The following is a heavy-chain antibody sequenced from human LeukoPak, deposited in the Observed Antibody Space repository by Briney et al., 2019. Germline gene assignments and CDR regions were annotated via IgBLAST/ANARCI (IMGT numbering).Heavy chain of an antibody. D-gene: IGHD3-10*01. CDR2: IYYSGST. CDR1: GGSISSYY. CDR3: ARVWVRGAYYYFDY. V-gene: IGHV4-59*01. J-gene: IGHJ4*02. Sequence: SETLSLTCTVSGGSISSYYWSWIRQPPGKGLEWIGYIYYSGSTNYNPSLKSRVTISVDTSKNQFSLKLSSVTAADTAVYYCARVWVRGAYYYFDYWGQGTLVTVSS.